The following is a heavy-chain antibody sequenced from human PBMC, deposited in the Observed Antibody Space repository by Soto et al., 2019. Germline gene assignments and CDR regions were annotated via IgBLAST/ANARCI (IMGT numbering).Heavy chain of an antibody. D-gene: IGHD3-16*01. J-gene: IGHJ6*02. V-gene: IGHV3-9*01. CDR2: ISWNSGSI. CDR3: AKDMGAYYYYGMDV. CDR1: GFTFDDYA. Sequence: GGSLRLSCAASGFTFDDYAMHWARQAPGKGLEWVSGISWNSGSIGYADSVKGRFTISRDNAKNPLYLQMNSLRAEDTALYYCAKDMGAYYYYGMDVWGQGTTVTVSS.